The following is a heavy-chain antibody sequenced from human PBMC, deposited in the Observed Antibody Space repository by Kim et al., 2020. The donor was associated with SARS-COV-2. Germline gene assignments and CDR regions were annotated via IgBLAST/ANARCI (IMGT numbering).Heavy chain of an antibody. CDR3: AKGPMVRGIAWFDP. D-gene: IGHD3-10*01. J-gene: IGHJ5*02. Sequence: ADSVKSRFTISRDNSKNTLYLQMDSLRAEDTSVYYCAKGPMVRGIAWFDPWGQGTLVTVSS. V-gene: IGHV3-23*01.